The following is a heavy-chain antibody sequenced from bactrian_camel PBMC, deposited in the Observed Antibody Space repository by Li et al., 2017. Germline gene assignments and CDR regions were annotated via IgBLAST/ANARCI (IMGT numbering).Heavy chain of an antibody. Sequence: HVQLVESGGDSVQTGGSLKLSCIATGFIFNKCAMGWYRQAPGKEREGVAAIDGDGAASYADSVKGRFTVSRDNANNTINLMMNSLKPEDTAMYYCAANFGPYCSGPYLARRANFLGQGTQVTVS. CDR1: GFIFNKCA. J-gene: IGHJ4*01. D-gene: IGHD2*01. V-gene: IGHV3S53*01. CDR2: IDGDGAA.